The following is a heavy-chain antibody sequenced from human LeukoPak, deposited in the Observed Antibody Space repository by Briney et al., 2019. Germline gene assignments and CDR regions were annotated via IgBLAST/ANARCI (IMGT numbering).Heavy chain of an antibody. CDR3: ARDRSPRGVIITRSYGMDV. D-gene: IGHD3-10*01. CDR1: GFIFSDYY. V-gene: IGHV3-11*06. CDR2: ISSSSSYI. Sequence: PGGSLRLSCTASGFIFSDYYMSWIRQAPGKGLEWVSSISSSSSYIYYADSVKGRFTISRDNAKNSLYLQMNSLRAEDTAVYYCARDRSPRGVIITRSYGMDVWGQGTTVTVSS. J-gene: IGHJ6*02.